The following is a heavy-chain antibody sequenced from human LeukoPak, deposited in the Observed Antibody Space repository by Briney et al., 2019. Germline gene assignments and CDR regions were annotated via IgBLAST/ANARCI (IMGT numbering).Heavy chain of an antibody. CDR1: GFTFTSYA. CDR2: FSGSGDSTYYEST. V-gene: IGHV3-23*01. Sequence: GGSLRLSCAASGFTFTSYAMSWVRQAPGKGLEWVSAFSGSGDSTYYESTYYAVSVKGRFTISRNNSKKMLYLQMNSLRAEDTAIYYCAKALPTGGSFDYWGQGTLVTVSS. D-gene: IGHD3-16*01. J-gene: IGHJ4*02. CDR3: AKALPTGGSFDY.